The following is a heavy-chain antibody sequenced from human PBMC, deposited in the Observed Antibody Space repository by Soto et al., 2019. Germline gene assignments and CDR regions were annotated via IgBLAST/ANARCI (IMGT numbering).Heavy chain of an antibody. J-gene: IGHJ3*02. CDR3: ARELNVVALSDAFDI. CDR1: GDSISSDNYS. V-gene: IGHV4-30-4*01. Sequence: QVQLQESGPGLVKPSQSLSLICTVSGDSISSDNYSWSWIRQPPGQGLEWVGYISNRGTPYYNPSLKSRVTISLDTSRNRFSLDMYSVTATDTAVYYCARELNVVALSDAFDIWGQGTMVTVSS. D-gene: IGHD2-8*01. CDR2: ISNRGTP.